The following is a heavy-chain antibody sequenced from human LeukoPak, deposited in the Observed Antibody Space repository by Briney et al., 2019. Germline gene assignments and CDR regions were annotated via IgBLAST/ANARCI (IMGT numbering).Heavy chain of an antibody. CDR3: ARETGTVPFHNVLTGRQDFYYYYIDV. V-gene: IGHV4-30-2*01. CDR1: GGSISSGGYY. J-gene: IGHJ6*03. Sequence: PSETLPLTCTVSGGSISSGGYYWSWIRQPPGKGLEWIGYIYHSGSTYYNPSLKSRVTKSVDRSKNQFSLKLSSVTAADTAVYYCARETGTVPFHNVLTGRQDFYYYYIDVWGKGTTVTVSS. CDR2: IYHSGST. D-gene: IGHD3-9*01.